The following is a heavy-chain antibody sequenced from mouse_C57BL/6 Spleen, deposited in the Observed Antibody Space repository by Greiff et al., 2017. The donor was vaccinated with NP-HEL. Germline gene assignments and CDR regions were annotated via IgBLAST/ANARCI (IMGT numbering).Heavy chain of an antibody. CDR1: GYTFTSYG. CDR2: IYPRSGNT. CDR3: ARYYGSSYDFDV. V-gene: IGHV1-81*01. Sequence: VQLQQSGAELARPGASVKLSCKASGYTFTSYGISWVKQRTGQGLEWIGEIYPRSGNTYYNEKFKGKATLTADKSSSTAYMELRSLTSEDSAVYFCARYYGSSYDFDVWGTGTTVTVSS. D-gene: IGHD1-1*01. J-gene: IGHJ1*03.